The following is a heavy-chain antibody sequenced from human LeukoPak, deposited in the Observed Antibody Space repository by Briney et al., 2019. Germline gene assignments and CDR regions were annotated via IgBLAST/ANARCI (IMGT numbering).Heavy chain of an antibody. Sequence: PGGSLRLSCAASGFTFSSYAMHWVRQAPGKGLEWVAVISYDGSNKYYTDSVKGRFTISRDNSKNTLYLQMNSLRAEDTAVYYCAKNTSGLVGPSCFDYWGQGILVTVSS. V-gene: IGHV3-30-3*02. D-gene: IGHD1-26*01. CDR3: AKNTSGLVGPSCFDY. CDR1: GFTFSSYA. J-gene: IGHJ4*02. CDR2: ISYDGSNK.